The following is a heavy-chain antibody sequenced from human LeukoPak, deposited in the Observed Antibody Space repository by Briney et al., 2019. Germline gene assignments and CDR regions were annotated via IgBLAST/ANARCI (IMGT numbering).Heavy chain of an antibody. CDR3: ARELLHNDFYGMDV. CDR2: IYYSGST. CDR1: GGSISNGYYY. V-gene: IGHV4-30-4*01. J-gene: IGHJ6*02. Sequence: PSETLSLTCTVSGGSISNGYYYWNWIRQPPGKGLEWIGYIYYSGSTYYNPSLKSRVTISVDTSKNQFSLKLSSVTAADTAVYYCARELLHNDFYGMDVWGQGTTVTVS. D-gene: IGHD2-15*01.